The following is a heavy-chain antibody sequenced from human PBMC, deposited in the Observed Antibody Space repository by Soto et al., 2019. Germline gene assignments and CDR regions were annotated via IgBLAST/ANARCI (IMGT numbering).Heavy chain of an antibody. Sequence: GWSLRLSCASSGFTFSSYGMHWVRQAPGKGLEWVAVIWYDGSNKYYADSVKGRFTISRDNSKNTLYLQMNSLRAEDTAVYYCASAGRYCSSTSCHYYYGMDVWGQGTTVTVSS. CDR2: IWYDGSNK. V-gene: IGHV3-33*01. J-gene: IGHJ6*02. D-gene: IGHD2-2*01. CDR3: ASAGRYCSSTSCHYYYGMDV. CDR1: GFTFSSYG.